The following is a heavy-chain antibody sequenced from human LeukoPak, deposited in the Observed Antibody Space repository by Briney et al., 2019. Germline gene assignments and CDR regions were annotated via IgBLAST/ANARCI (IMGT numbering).Heavy chain of an antibody. Sequence: GGSLRLSCAASGFTFSSFATSWVRQAPGKGLERVSGISASGGSTYYADSVKGRFTISRDNSKNTLYLQMNSLRAEDTAVYYCARENSGSLRPHGFDIWGQGTMVTVSS. CDR1: GFTFSSFA. CDR3: ARENSGSLRPHGFDI. V-gene: IGHV3-23*01. CDR2: ISASGGST. D-gene: IGHD1-26*01. J-gene: IGHJ3*02.